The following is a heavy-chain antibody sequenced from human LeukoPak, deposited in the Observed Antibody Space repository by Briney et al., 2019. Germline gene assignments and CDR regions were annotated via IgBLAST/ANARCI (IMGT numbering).Heavy chain of an antibody. CDR3: ARLRIRERGFGELDIDY. J-gene: IGHJ4*02. CDR1: GFTFSSYG. CDR2: IWYDGSNK. V-gene: IGHV3-33*01. Sequence: PGGSLRLSCAASGFTFSSYGMHWVRQAPGKGLEWVAVIWYDGSNKYYADSVKGRFTISRDNSKNTLYLQMNSLRAEDTAVYYCARLRIRERGFGELDIDYWGQGTLVTVSS. D-gene: IGHD3-10*01.